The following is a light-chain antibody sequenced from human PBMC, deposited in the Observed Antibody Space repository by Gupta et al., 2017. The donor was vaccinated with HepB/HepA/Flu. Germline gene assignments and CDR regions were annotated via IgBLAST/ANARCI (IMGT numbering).Light chain of an antibody. CDR3: QHRSNWHPST. J-gene: IGKJ5*01. CDR2: DAS. Sequence: VLTQSPATLSWSPGESATLSCRASQSVSGYLAWYQQKPGQAPRLLIYDASNRATAIPGRFSASGSETDFTLPISSLEPEDFAVYYCQHRSNWHPSTFGQGTRVEIK. CDR1: QSVSGY. V-gene: IGKV3-11*01.